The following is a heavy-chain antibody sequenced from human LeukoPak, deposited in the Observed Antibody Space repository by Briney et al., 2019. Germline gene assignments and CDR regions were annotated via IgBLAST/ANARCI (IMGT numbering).Heavy chain of an antibody. CDR2: IHPSGST. V-gene: IGHV4-4*07. J-gene: IGHJ4*02. CDR1: GDSISSYY. CDR3: ARGPPPDFDY. Sequence: SETLSLTCTVSGDSISSYYWSWVRQPAGKGLEWIGCIHPSGSTNYNPSLKSRVTLSVDTSKNQFSLKLSSVTAADTAVYYCARGPPPDFDYWGRGTLVTVSS.